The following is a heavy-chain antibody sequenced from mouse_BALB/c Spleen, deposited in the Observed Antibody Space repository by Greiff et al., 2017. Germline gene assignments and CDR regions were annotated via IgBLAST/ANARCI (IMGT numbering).Heavy chain of an antibody. V-gene: IGHV5-4*02. J-gene: IGHJ3*01. CDR3: ARDITTVVARGFAY. Sequence: DVMLVESGGGLVKPGGSLKLSCAASGFTFSDYYMYWVRQTPEKRLEWVATISDGGSYTYYPDSVKGRFTISRDNAKNNLYLQMSSLKSEDTAMYYCARDITTVVARGFAYWGQGTLVTVSA. D-gene: IGHD1-1*01. CDR2: ISDGGSYT. CDR1: GFTFSDYY.